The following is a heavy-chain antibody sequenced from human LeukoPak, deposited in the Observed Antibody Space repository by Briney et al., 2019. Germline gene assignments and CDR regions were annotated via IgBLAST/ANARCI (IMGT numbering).Heavy chain of an antibody. Sequence: RSLRLSCTASGFNLSVYGMRWVRQAPGKGLEWVAVMWHDGSNKHYADSVKGRCTMSRDKSKNTLYLEMNSLRGEDTAVYYCARAKGDLIDYWGQGTMVIVSS. J-gene: IGHJ4*02. CDR2: MWHDGSNK. D-gene: IGHD2-21*02. CDR3: ARAKGDLIDY. V-gene: IGHV3-33*01. CDR1: GFNLSVYG.